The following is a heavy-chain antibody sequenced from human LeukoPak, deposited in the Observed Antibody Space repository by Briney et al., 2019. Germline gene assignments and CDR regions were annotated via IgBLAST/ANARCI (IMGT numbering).Heavy chain of an antibody. CDR3: VRGGPSTWS. Sequence: GGSLRLSCAASGFTFKLYWMHWVRQVPGKKPVWVSRINDDGSDTIYADSVRGRFTISRDDAKNTVYLQMNNLRAEDTAVYYCVRGGPSTWSWGQGTLVTVSS. CDR1: GFTFKLYW. D-gene: IGHD2-15*01. V-gene: IGHV3-74*01. J-gene: IGHJ5*02. CDR2: INDDGSDT.